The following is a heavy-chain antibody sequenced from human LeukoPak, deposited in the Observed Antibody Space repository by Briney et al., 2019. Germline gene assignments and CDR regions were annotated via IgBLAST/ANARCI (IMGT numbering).Heavy chain of an antibody. Sequence: GGSLRLSCAASGFTFSSYAMSWVRQAPGKGLEWVSAISGSGGSTYYADSVKGRFTISRDNSKNTLYPQMNSLRAEDTAVYYCARGWYYYGSGTDYWGQGTLVTVSS. CDR1: GFTFSSYA. J-gene: IGHJ4*02. CDR2: ISGSGGST. CDR3: ARGWYYYGSGTDY. D-gene: IGHD3-10*01. V-gene: IGHV3-23*01.